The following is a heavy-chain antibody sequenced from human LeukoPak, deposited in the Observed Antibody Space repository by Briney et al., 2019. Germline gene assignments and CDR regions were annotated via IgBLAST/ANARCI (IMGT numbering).Heavy chain of an antibody. V-gene: IGHV3-30*18. Sequence: PGGSLRLSCAASGFTFSSYGMHWVRQAPGKGLEWVAVISYDGSNKYYADSVKGRFTISRDNSKNTLYLQMNSLRAEDTAVYYCANGDKKRITMVRGVMQPFDYWGQGTLVTVSS. D-gene: IGHD3-10*01. CDR1: GFTFSSYG. CDR2: ISYDGSNK. CDR3: ANGDKKRITMVRGVMQPFDY. J-gene: IGHJ4*02.